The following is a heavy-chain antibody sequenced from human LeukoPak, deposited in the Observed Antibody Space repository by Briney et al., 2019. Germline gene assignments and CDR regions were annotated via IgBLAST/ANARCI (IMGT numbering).Heavy chain of an antibody. D-gene: IGHD2-15*01. CDR2: ISGSGSST. J-gene: IGHJ4*02. V-gene: IGHV3-23*01. CDR3: AKERIWNVVVVVAAQNFDY. Sequence: GGSLRLSCAASGFTFNSYAVNWVRQAPGKGLEWVSGISGSGSSTYYADSVKGRFTISRDNSKNTLYLQMNNLRAEDTAVYYCAKERIWNVVVVVAAQNFDYWGQGPLVTVSS. CDR1: GFTFNSYA.